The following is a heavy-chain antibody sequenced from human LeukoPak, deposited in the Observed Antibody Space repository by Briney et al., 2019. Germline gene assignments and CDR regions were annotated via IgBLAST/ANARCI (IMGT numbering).Heavy chain of an antibody. CDR2: IGGYYVGDT. V-gene: IGHV1-18*01. CDR3: ASDLWNFYDSSGYYRDFDY. D-gene: IGHD3-22*01. Sequence: GASVKVSCKASGYSFISCGISWVRQAPGQGLEWMGWIGGYYVGDTNYAQKFQGRVTVTTDTSTSTAYMELRSLRSDDTAVYYCASDLWNFYDSSGYYRDFDYWGQGTLVTVSS. CDR1: GYSFISCG. J-gene: IGHJ4*02.